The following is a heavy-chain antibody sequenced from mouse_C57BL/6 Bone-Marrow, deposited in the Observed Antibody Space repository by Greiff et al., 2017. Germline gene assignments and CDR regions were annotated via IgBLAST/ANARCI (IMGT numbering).Heavy chain of an antibody. D-gene: IGHD1-1*01. CDR3: ARWAITTVVADWYFDV. V-gene: IGHV1-72*01. CDR2: IDPNSGGT. J-gene: IGHJ1*03. Sequence: QVQLQQPGAELVKPGASVKLSCKASGYTSTSYWMHWVQQRPGRGLEWIGRIDPNSGGTKYNEKLKSKATLTVDKPSSTAYMQHSSLTSEDSAVYDCARWAITTVVADWYFDVWGTGTTVTVSS. CDR1: GYTSTSYW.